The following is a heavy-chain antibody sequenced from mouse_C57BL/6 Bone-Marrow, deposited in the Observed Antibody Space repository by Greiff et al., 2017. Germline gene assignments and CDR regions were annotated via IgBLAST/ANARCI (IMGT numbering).Heavy chain of an antibody. J-gene: IGHJ4*01. CDR3: ARGRFITTVVAHYYAMDY. CDR2: INPSNGGT. Sequence: VQLQQSGTELVKPGASVKLSCKASGYTFTSYWMHWVKQRPGQGLEWIGNINPSNGGTNYNEKFKSKATLTVDKSSSTAYMQLSSLTSEDSAVYYCARGRFITTVVAHYYAMDYWGQGTSVTVSS. CDR1: GYTFTSYW. V-gene: IGHV1-53*01. D-gene: IGHD1-1*01.